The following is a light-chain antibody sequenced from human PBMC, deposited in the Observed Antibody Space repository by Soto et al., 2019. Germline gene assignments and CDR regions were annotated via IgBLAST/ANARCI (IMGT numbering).Light chain of an antibody. V-gene: IGKV1-5*03. CDR3: QPYNSYSRT. Sequence: DIQMTQSPSTLSASVGDRVTITCRASQSIDSWLAWYQHKPGKPPKLLIFKASTLETGVPSRFSGSGSETEFTLTISSLQPDDSATYYCQPYNSYSRTFGQGTKVDIK. CDR1: QSIDSW. CDR2: KAS. J-gene: IGKJ1*01.